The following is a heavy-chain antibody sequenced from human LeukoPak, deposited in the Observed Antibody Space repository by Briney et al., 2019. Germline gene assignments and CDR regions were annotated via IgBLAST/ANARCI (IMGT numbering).Heavy chain of an antibody. Sequence: SETLSLTCTVSGGSISSYYWSWIRQPPGKGLEWIGYIYYSGSTNYNPSLKSRVTISVDTSKNQFSLKLSSVTAADTAVYYCPRAYFYGSGSYYSFDYWGQGTLVTVSS. V-gene: IGHV4-59*01. CDR2: IYYSGST. D-gene: IGHD3-10*01. J-gene: IGHJ4*02. CDR1: GGSISSYY. CDR3: PRAYFYGSGSYYSFDY.